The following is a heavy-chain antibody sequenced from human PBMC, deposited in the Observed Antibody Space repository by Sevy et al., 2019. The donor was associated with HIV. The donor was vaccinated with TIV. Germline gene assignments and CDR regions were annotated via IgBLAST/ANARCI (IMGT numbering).Heavy chain of an antibody. CDR2: ISWDGGST. V-gene: IGHV3-43*01. CDR1: GFTFDDYT. D-gene: IGHD6-13*01. J-gene: IGHJ3*02. CDR3: AKDLHSSTSYAFDI. Sequence: GGSLRLSCAASGFTFDDYTMHWVRQAPGKGLEWVSLISWDGGSTYYADSVKGRFTISRENSKNSLYLQMNSLRTEDTALYYCAKDLHSSTSYAFDIWGQGTMVTVSS.